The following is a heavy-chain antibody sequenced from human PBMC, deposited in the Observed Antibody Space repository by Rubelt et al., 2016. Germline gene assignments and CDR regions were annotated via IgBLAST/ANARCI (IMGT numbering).Heavy chain of an antibody. CDR1: GGSISSSSYY. D-gene: IGHD1-1*01. Sequence: QLQLQESGPGLVKPSETLSLTCTVSGGSISSSSYYWVWIRQPPGKGLEWIGSIYYSGSTYYNPSLQSRVTISVHTSKNQFTRKRSAGTAADTAVYYGARLRWNDFWFDPWGQGTLVTVSS. V-gene: IGHV4-39*01. CDR2: IYYSGST. J-gene: IGHJ5*02. CDR3: ARLRWNDFWFDP.